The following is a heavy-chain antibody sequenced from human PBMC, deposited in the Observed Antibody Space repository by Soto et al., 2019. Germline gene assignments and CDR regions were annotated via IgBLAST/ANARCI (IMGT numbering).Heavy chain of an antibody. V-gene: IGHV3-23*01. CDR3: AKAGAAAGTPVGRNYYYYYGMDV. CDR1: GFTFSSYA. D-gene: IGHD6-13*01. J-gene: IGHJ6*02. CDR2: ISGSGGST. Sequence: GGSLRLSCAASGFTFSSYAMSWVRQAPGKGLEWVSAISGSGGSTYYADSVKGRFTISRDNSKNTLYLQMNSLRAEDTAVYYCAKAGAAAGTPVGRNYYYYYGMDVWGQGTTVTVSS.